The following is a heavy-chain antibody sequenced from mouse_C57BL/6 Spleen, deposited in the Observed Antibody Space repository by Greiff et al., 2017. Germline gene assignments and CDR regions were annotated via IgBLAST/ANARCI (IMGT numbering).Heavy chain of an antibody. J-gene: IGHJ2*01. V-gene: IGHV5-16*01. CDR1: GFTFSDYY. D-gene: IGHD1-1*01. Sequence: EVKLMESEGGLVQPGSSMKLSCTASGFTFSDYYMAWVRQVPEKGLEWVANINYDGSSTYYLDSLKSRFIISRDNAKNILYLQMSSLKSEDTATYYCARVLYYYGSSLSDYWGQGTTLTVSS. CDR3: ARVLYYYGSSLSDY. CDR2: INYDGSST.